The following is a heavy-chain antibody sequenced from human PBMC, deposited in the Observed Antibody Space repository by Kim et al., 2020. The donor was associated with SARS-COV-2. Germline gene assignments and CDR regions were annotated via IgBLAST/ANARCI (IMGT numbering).Heavy chain of an antibody. CDR3: AKEMPQWLVRPYYYYGMDV. CDR2: ISYDGSNK. D-gene: IGHD6-19*01. V-gene: IGHV3-30*18. Sequence: GGSLRLSCAASGFTFSSYGMHWVRQAPGKGLEWVAVISYDGSNKYYADSVKGRFTISRDNSKNTLYLQMNSLRAEDTAVYYCAKEMPQWLVRPYYYYGMDVWGQGTTVTVSS. CDR1: GFTFSSYG. J-gene: IGHJ6*02.